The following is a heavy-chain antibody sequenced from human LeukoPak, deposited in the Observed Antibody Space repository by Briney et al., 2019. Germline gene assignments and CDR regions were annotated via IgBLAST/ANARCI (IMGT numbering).Heavy chain of an antibody. CDR3: AKDVYSNYPNWFVP. D-gene: IGHD4-11*01. CDR2: IRYDGSNK. Sequence: GGSLRLSCAASGFTFSSYGMHWVRQAPGKGLEWVAFIRYDGSNKYYADSVKGRFTISRDNSKNTLYLQMNSLRAEDTAVYYCAKDVYSNYPNWFVPWGQGTLVTVSS. V-gene: IGHV3-30*02. CDR1: GFTFSSYG. J-gene: IGHJ5*02.